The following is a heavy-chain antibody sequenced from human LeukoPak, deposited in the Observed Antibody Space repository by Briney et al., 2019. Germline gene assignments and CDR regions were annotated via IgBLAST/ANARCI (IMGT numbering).Heavy chain of an antibody. CDR1: GYTFTAYY. J-gene: IGHJ4*02. CDR2: INPNSGGT. V-gene: IGHV1-2*02. Sequence: ASVKVSCKASGYTFTAYYSHWVRQAPGQGLEWIGWINPNSGGTNFAQNFQGRVTMTRDTSITTAYMELTRLRSDDTAIYYCARGSDSSGHYSRFYWGQGTLVTVSS. CDR3: ARGSDSSGHYSRFY. D-gene: IGHD3-22*01.